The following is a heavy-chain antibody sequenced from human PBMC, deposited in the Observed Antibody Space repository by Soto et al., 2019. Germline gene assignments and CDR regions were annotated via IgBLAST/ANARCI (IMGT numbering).Heavy chain of an antibody. CDR1: GFTFSSYS. V-gene: IGHV3-48*02. CDR3: VRAKDSGDYRYYYYGMDG. CDR2: ISSTTNTI. Sequence: GGSLRLSCAASGFTFSSYSMNWVRQAPGKGLEWISYISSTTNTIYYADSVKGRFTVSRDNAKNSLYLQMNSLRDEDTAVYYCVRAKDSGDYRYYYYGMDGWGQGTTVTVSS. D-gene: IGHD1-26*01. J-gene: IGHJ6*02.